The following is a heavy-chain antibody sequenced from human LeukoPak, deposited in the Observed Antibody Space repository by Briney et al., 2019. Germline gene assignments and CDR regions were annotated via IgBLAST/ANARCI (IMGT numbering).Heavy chain of an antibody. Sequence: GGSLRLSCAASGFTFSSYAMHWVRQAPGKGLEWVAVISYDGSNKYYADSVKGRFTISRDNSKNTLYLQMNSLRAEDTAVYYCARSSTRAGTRIYYYYGMDVWGQGTTVTVSS. CDR2: ISYDGSNK. CDR3: ARSSTRAGTRIYYYYGMDV. V-gene: IGHV3-30-3*01. CDR1: GFTFSSYA. D-gene: IGHD1-26*01. J-gene: IGHJ6*02.